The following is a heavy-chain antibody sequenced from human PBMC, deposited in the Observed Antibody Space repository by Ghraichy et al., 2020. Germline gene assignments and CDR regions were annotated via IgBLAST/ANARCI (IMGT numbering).Heavy chain of an antibody. J-gene: IGHJ4*02. D-gene: IGHD3-9*01. CDR2: INHTGST. CDR1: GGSFSGYY. V-gene: IGHV4-34*01. Sequence: SETLSLTCTVYGGSFSGYYWSWIRQPPGKGLEWIGEINHTGSTNYNPSLKSRVTISVDRSKNQFSLKLSSVTAADTAVYYCARKGLRYPKGAIDYWGQGTLVTVSS. CDR3: ARKGLRYPKGAIDY.